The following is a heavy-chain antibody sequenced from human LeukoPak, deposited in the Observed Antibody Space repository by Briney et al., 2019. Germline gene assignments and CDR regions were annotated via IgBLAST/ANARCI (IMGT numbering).Heavy chain of an antibody. CDR2: IYYSGST. CDR3: ARGVVGYYYGMDV. J-gene: IGHJ6*02. D-gene: IGHD2-15*01. CDR1: GGSISSYY. V-gene: IGHV4-59*01. Sequence: PSETLSLTCTVSGGSISSYYWSWIRQPPGKGQEWIGYIYYSGSTNYNPSLKSRVTISVDTSKNQFSLKLSSVTAADTAVYYCARGVVGYYYGMDVWGQGTTVTVSS.